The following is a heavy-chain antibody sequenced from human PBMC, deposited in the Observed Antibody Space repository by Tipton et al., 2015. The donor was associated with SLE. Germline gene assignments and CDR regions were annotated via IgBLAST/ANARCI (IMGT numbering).Heavy chain of an antibody. CDR2: IRSKANSYAT. J-gene: IGHJ5*02. V-gene: IGHV3-73*01. D-gene: IGHD3-3*01. CDR1: GFTFSGSA. Sequence: SLRLSCAASGFTFSGSAMHWVRQASGKGLEWVGRIRSKANSYATAYAASVKGRFTISRDDSKNTAYLQMNSLKTEDTAVYYCTRQDDFWSGYINWFDPWGQGTLVTVS. CDR3: TRQDDFWSGYINWFDP.